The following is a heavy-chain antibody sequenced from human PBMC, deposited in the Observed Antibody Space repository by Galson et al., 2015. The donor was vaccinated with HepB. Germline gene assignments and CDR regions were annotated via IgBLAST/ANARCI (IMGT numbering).Heavy chain of an antibody. CDR2: ISADNGNT. CDR3: ARDRFRLRIGDLLSPFQY. CDR1: GYSFTNYG. Sequence: SVKVSCKASGYSFTNYGISWVRQAPGQGLEWMGWISADNGNTNYAQELQGRVTMTTDTFTTTAYMERRSLRSGDTAVYFCARDRFRLRIGDLLSPFQYWGQGTLVTVSS. J-gene: IGHJ4*02. V-gene: IGHV1-18*01. D-gene: IGHD3-10*01.